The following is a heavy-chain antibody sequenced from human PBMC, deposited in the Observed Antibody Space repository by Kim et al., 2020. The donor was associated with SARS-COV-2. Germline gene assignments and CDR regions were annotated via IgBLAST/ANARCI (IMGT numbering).Heavy chain of an antibody. D-gene: IGHD3-3*01. J-gene: IGHJ4*02. Sequence: GGSLRLSCAASGLTVSSNYMNWVRQAPGEGLEWVSVLYSGGSTHYADSVRGRFTISRDHSKNTVYLQMNSLSVEDTAIYYCARHKTAGNYNSPFDYWGQGTLGTVSS. CDR3: ARHKTAGNYNSPFDY. V-gene: IGHV3-53*01. CDR1: GLTVSSNY. CDR2: LYSGGST.